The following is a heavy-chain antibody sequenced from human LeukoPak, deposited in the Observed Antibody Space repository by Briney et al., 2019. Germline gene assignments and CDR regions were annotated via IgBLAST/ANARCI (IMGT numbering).Heavy chain of an antibody. CDR3: ARESMIPAFAFDI. Sequence: SETLSLTCAVYGGSFSGYYWSWIRQPPGKGLEWIGEINHSGSTNYNPSLKSRVTISVDTSKNQFSLKLSSVTAADTAVYYCARESMIPAFAFDIWGQGTMVTVSS. V-gene: IGHV4-34*01. CDR2: INHSGST. CDR1: GGSFSGYY. D-gene: IGHD3-16*01. J-gene: IGHJ3*02.